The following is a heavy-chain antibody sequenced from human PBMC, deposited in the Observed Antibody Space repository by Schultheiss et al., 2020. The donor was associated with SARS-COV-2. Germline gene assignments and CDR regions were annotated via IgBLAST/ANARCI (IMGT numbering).Heavy chain of an antibody. D-gene: IGHD4-17*01. CDR1: GGSISSGGYY. V-gene: IGHV4-31*03. Sequence: SETLSLTCTVSGGSISSGGYYWSWIRQHPGKGLEWIGYIYHSGSTYYNPSLKSRVTISVDKSKNQFSLKLSSVTAADTAVYYCARRAAEGDYGDLVDYWGQGTLVTVSS. CDR2: IYHSGST. CDR3: ARRAAEGDYGDLVDY. J-gene: IGHJ4*02.